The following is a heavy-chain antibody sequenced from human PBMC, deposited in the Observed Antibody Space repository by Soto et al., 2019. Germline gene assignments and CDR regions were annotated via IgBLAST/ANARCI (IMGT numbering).Heavy chain of an antibody. CDR1: GGSFSGYY. CDR2: INHSGST. CDR3: ARGRGVATSLNWFDP. Sequence: SLTCAVYGGSFSGYYWSWIRQPPGKGLEWIGEINHSGSTNYNPSLKSRVTISVDTSKNQFSLKLSSVTAADTAVYYCARGRGVATSLNWFDPWGQGTLVTVSS. J-gene: IGHJ5*02. V-gene: IGHV4-34*01. D-gene: IGHD5-12*01.